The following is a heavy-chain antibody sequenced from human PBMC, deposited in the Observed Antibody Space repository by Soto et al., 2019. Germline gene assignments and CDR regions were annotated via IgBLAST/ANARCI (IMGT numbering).Heavy chain of an antibody. V-gene: IGHV3-33*01. CDR1: GFTFSNYG. J-gene: IGHJ6*02. CDR3: ARGVVSDYYYYGMAV. D-gene: IGHD2-21*02. Sequence: QVQLVESGGGVVQPGRSLRLSCAASGFTFSNYGMHWVRQAPGKGLEWVAVIWYDGSNKYYPDSLKGRFTISRDNSKNRLYLQMTSLRAEDTAVYYCARGVVSDYYYYGMAVWGHGTTVTVSS. CDR2: IWYDGSNK.